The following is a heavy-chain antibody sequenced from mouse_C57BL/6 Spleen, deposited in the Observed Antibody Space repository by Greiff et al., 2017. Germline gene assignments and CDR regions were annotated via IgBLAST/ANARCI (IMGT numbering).Heavy chain of an antibody. V-gene: IGHV1-59*01. CDR2: IDPSDSYT. CDR1: GYTFTSYW. Sequence: QVQLQQPGAELVRPGTSVKLSCKASGYTFTSYWMHWVKQRPGQGLEWIGVIDPSDSYTNYNQKFKGKATLTVDTSSSTAYRQLSSLTSEDSAVDYGALIYYDYDWFAYWGQGTLVTVSA. CDR3: ALIYYDYDWFAY. J-gene: IGHJ3*01. D-gene: IGHD2-4*01.